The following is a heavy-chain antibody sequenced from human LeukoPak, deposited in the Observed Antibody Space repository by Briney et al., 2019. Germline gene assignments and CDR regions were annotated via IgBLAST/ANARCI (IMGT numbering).Heavy chain of an antibody. CDR1: GFTFTNFA. Sequence: GESLKISCAASGFTFTNFAMNWVRQSPGKGLEWVSAISRGGSDTYYADSVKGRFTTSRDNSKNTLYLQMIGLRVEDTAVYFCAKARDIGMYYYYGMDVWGQGATVTISS. D-gene: IGHD5-12*01. CDR2: ISRGGSDT. CDR3: AKARDIGMYYYYGMDV. V-gene: IGHV3-23*01. J-gene: IGHJ6*02.